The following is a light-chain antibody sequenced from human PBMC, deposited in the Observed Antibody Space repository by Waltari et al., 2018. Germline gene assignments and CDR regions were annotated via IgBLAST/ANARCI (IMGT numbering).Light chain of an antibody. Sequence: QSALTQPASVSGSPGQSITISSTGTSSDIGGYNYVSWYQQPPGKAPKLMIYEVSNRPAGVSNRFSGSKSGNTAYLTISGLQAEDEADYYCSSYTSSSLWVFGTGTKVTVL. V-gene: IGLV2-14*01. CDR2: EVS. CDR1: SSDIGGYNY. J-gene: IGLJ1*01. CDR3: SSYTSSSLWV.